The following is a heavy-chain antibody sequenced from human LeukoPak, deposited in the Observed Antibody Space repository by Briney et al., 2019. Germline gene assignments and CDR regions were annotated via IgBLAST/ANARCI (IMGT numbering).Heavy chain of an antibody. CDR3: ARTNGVTPNAGGYYYGMDV. D-gene: IGHD7-27*01. V-gene: IGHV4-4*07. CDR2: IYTSGST. CDR1: GGSISSYY. J-gene: IGHJ6*04. Sequence: PSETLSFTCTVSGGSISSYYWSWIRQPAGKGLEWIGRIYTSGSTNYNPSLKSRVTMSVDTSKDQFSLKLSSVTAADTAVYYCARTNGVTPNAGGYYYGMDVWGKGTTVTVSS.